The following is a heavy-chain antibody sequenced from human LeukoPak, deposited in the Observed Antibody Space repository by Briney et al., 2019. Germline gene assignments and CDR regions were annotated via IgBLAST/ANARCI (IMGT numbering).Heavy chain of an antibody. D-gene: IGHD3-16*02. V-gene: IGHV1-18*01. Sequence: GASVKVSCKASGGTFSSFAISWVRQAPGQGLEWMGWISAYNGNTNYAQKLQGRVTMTTDTSTSTAYMELRSLRSDDTAVYYCARDRGYDYVWGSYRSDFDYWGQGTLVTVSS. CDR3: ARDRGYDYVWGSYRSDFDY. CDR2: ISAYNGNT. J-gene: IGHJ4*02. CDR1: GGTFSSFA.